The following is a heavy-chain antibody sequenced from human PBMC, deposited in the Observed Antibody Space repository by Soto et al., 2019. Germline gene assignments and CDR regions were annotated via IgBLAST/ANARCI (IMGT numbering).Heavy chain of an antibody. V-gene: IGHV3-23*01. J-gene: IGHJ6*02. Sequence: PGGSLSLSCAASGFTFSSYAMSWVRQAPGTGLEWVSAISGSGGSTYYADSVKGRFTISRDNSNNTLYLQMNSLRAEDTAVYYCAKAIGYIVVVVADPAQDYYYYGMDVWGQGTTVTVSS. CDR2: ISGSGGST. CDR1: GFTFSSYA. CDR3: AKAIGYIVVVVADPAQDYYYYGMDV. D-gene: IGHD2-15*01.